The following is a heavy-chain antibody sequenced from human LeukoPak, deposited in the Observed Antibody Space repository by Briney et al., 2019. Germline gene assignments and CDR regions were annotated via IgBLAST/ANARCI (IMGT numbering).Heavy chain of an antibody. D-gene: IGHD1-26*01. Sequence: TGGSLRLSCAASGFTVSSNYMSWVRQAPGKGLEWVSAISGSGGSTYYADSVKGRFTISRDNSKNTLYLQMNSLRAEDTAVYYCAKRPGSGSSNDAFDIWGQGTMVTVSS. CDR3: AKRPGSGSSNDAFDI. J-gene: IGHJ3*02. CDR2: ISGSGGST. V-gene: IGHV3-23*01. CDR1: GFTVSSNY.